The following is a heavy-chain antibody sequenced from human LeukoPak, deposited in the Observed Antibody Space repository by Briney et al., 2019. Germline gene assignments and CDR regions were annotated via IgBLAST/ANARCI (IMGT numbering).Heavy chain of an antibody. CDR2: ISAYNGNT. J-gene: IGHJ6*02. CDR1: GYTFTSYG. V-gene: IGHV1-18*01. D-gene: IGHD4-17*01. CDR3: ARQAAPTTVTPVYYGMDV. Sequence: VASVKVSCKASGYTFTSYGISWVRQAPGQGLEWMGWISAYNGNTNYAQKLQGRVTMTTDTSTSTAYMELRSLRSDDTAVYYCARQAAPTTVTPVYYGMDVWGQGTTVTVSS.